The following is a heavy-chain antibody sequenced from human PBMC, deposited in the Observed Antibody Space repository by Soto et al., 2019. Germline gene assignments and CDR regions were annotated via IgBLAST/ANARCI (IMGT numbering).Heavy chain of an antibody. CDR2: IIPISGTA. J-gene: IGHJ6*02. CDR3: ARSQGSSTSLEIYYYYYYGMDV. Sequence: QVQLVQSGAEVKKPGSSVKFSCKASGGTFSSYAISGVRQAPGQGLEWMGGIIPISGTANYAQKFQGRVTITADESTSTAYMELSSLRSEDTAVYYCARSQGSSTSLEIYYYYYYGMDVWGQGTTVTVSS. D-gene: IGHD2-2*01. CDR1: GGTFSSYA. V-gene: IGHV1-69*01.